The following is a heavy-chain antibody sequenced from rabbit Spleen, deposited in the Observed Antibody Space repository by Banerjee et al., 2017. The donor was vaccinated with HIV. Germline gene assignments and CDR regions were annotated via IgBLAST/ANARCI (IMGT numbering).Heavy chain of an antibody. V-gene: IGHV1S40*01. Sequence: QSLEESGGDLVKPGASLTLTCTASGLDFSSSYWICWVRQAPGKGLEWIACIDVSSGGSTYYASWAKGRFTISKTSSTTVTLQMTSLTAADTATYFCARDGAGGSYFALWGQGTLVTVS. J-gene: IGHJ3*01. CDR1: GLDFSSSYW. D-gene: IGHD8-1*01. CDR2: IDVSSGGST. CDR3: ARDGAGGSYFAL.